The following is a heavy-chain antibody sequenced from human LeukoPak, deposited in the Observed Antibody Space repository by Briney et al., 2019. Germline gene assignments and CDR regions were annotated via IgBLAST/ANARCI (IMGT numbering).Heavy chain of an antibody. CDR3: AGGSWYGSGSYLFYYYGMDV. CDR1: GGSFSGYY. J-gene: IGHJ6*02. CDR2: INHSGST. D-gene: IGHD3-10*01. V-gene: IGHV4-34*01. Sequence: PSETLSLTCAVYGGSFSGYYWSWIRQPPGKGLEWIGEINHSGSTNYNPSLKSRVTISVDTSKNQFSLKLSSVTAVDTAVYYCAGGSWYGSGSYLFYYYGMDVWGQGTTVTVSS.